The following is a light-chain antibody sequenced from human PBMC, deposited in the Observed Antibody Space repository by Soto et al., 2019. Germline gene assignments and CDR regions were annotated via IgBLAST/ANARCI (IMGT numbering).Light chain of an antibody. Sequence: EILVTQSPGTLSLSQGEIATLSWRASQSVSSKLARYQQKPGQAPRLLIYAASTRATGIPARFSGSGSGTEFTLTISSLQSEDFAVYYCQQYNNWPWTFGQGTKVDIK. CDR1: QSVSSK. J-gene: IGKJ1*01. V-gene: IGKV3-15*01. CDR2: AAS. CDR3: QQYNNWPWT.